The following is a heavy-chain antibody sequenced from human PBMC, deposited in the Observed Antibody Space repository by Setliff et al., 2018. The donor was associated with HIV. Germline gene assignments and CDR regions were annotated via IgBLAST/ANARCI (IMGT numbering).Heavy chain of an antibody. CDR2: INHTGST. V-gene: IGHV4-34*01. D-gene: IGHD5-18*01. CDR1: GGSFSGYD. CDR3: ARRWGIRGYSS. J-gene: IGHJ5*02. Sequence: SETLSLTCAVYGGSFSGYDWSGIRQHPGKGVEWFGEINHTGSTNYNPSLKSRDTIPLDKSKNQHSLKLYAVTAADTSVYYCARRWGIRGYSSWGQGTLVTVSS.